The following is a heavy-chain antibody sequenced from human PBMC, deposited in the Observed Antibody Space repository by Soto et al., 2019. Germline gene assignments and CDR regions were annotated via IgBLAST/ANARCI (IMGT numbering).Heavy chain of an antibody. Sequence: GSLRLSCAASGFTFSSYGMHWVRQAPGKGLEWVAVIWYDGSNKYYADSVKGRFTISRDNSKNTLYLQMNSLRAEDTAVYYCARDLFYYDSSGYYSPYGMDVWGQGTTVTVSS. CDR3: ARDLFYYDSSGYYSPYGMDV. V-gene: IGHV3-33*01. CDR1: GFTFSSYG. CDR2: IWYDGSNK. J-gene: IGHJ6*02. D-gene: IGHD3-22*01.